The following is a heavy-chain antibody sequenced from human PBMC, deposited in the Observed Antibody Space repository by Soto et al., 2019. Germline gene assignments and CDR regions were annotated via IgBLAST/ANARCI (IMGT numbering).Heavy chain of an antibody. CDR3: TRDTSLPTNKFDP. J-gene: IGHJ5*02. CDR1: GYSFNSYE. D-gene: IGHD2-15*01. CDR2: ISPNRGTT. Sequence: ASVKVSCKASGYSFNSYEISCVRQATGKGLEWMAWISPNRGTTGYAQRFQGRLSVTFNTSLSTVYMQLSGLRSDDPAVYYCTRDTSLPTNKFDPCRQGTLVTVSS. V-gene: IGHV1-8*01.